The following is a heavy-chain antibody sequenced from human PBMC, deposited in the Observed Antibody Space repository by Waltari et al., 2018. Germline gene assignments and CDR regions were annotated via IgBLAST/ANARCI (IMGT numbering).Heavy chain of an antibody. CDR3: ARCDYRQVGYGMDV. CDR2: IRSSGSPI. Sequence: DVQLVESGGDLVQPGGSLRLSCPASGFAFSSYEMNWVRQAPGKGLEWIAYIRSSGSPIHYSDSVKGRFTISRDSANNSLYLQMNSLTVADTAVYFCARCDYRQVGYGMDVWGQGTTVTVSS. D-gene: IGHD4-4*01. V-gene: IGHV3-48*03. CDR1: GFAFSSYE. J-gene: IGHJ6*02.